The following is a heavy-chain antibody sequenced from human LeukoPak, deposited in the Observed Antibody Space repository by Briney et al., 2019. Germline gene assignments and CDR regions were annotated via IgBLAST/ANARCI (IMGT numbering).Heavy chain of an antibody. CDR1: GFTFDDYG. CDR2: INWIGGST. CDR3: ARVGYTYYDFWSGSLTSYYYYYMDV. J-gene: IGHJ6*03. D-gene: IGHD3-3*01. V-gene: IGHV3-20*04. Sequence: GGSLRLSCAASGFTFDDYGMSWVRQAPGKGLEWVAGINWIGGSTGYADSVKGRFTISRDNAKNSLYLQMNSLRAEDTAVYYCARVGYTYYDFWSGSLTSYYYYYMDVWGKGTTVTVSS.